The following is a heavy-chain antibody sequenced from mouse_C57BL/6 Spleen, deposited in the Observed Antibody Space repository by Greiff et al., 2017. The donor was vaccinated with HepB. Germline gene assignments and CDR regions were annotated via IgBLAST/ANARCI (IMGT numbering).Heavy chain of an antibody. V-gene: IGHV1-81*01. D-gene: IGHD1-1*01. J-gene: IGHJ4*01. Sequence: QVQLKESGAELARPGASVKLSCKASGYTFTSYGISWVKQRTGQGLEWIGEIYPRSGNTYYNEKFKGKATLTADKSSSTAYMELRSLTSEDSAVYFCARFVTTVALGAMDYWGQGTSVTVSS. CDR2: IYPRSGNT. CDR1: GYTFTSYG. CDR3: ARFVTTVALGAMDY.